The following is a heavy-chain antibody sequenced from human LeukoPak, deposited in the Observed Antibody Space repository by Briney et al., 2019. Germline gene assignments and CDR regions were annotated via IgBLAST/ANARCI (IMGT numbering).Heavy chain of an antibody. V-gene: IGHV1-69*04. CDR2: IIPILGIA. CDR3: ARDLWQQLPDY. J-gene: IGHJ4*02. D-gene: IGHD6-13*01. Sequence: SSVKVSCKASGGTFSSYTISWVRQAPGQGLEWMGRIIPILGIANYAQKFQGRVTTTADKSTSTAYMELSSLRSEDTAVYYCARDLWQQLPDYWGQGTLVTVSS. CDR1: GGTFSSYT.